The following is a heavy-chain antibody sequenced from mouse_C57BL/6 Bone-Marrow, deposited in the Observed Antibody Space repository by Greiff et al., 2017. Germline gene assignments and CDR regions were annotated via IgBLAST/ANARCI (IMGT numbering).Heavy chain of an antibody. Sequence: QVQLQQSGAELVRPGASVKLSCTASGFNIKDDYMHWVKQRPEQGLEWIGRIDPNSGGTKYNEKFKSKATLTVDKPSSTAYMQLSSLTSEDSAVYYCARFGAYWGQGTLVTVSA. CDR3: ARFGAY. CDR1: GFNIKDDY. J-gene: IGHJ3*01. CDR2: IDPNSGGT. V-gene: IGHV1-72*01.